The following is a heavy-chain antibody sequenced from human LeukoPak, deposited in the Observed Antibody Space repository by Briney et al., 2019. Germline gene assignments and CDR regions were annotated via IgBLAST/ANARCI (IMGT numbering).Heavy chain of an antibody. CDR1: GGSFSGYY. V-gene: IGHV4-34*01. Sequence: PSETLSLTCAVYGGSFSGYYWSWIRQPPGKGLEWIGEINHSGSTNYNPSLKSRVTISVDTSKNQFSLKLSSVTAADTAVYYCARGSDYVWGSYRYLLYWGQGTLVIVSS. CDR3: ARGSDYVWGSYRYLLY. D-gene: IGHD3-16*02. J-gene: IGHJ4*02. CDR2: INHSGST.